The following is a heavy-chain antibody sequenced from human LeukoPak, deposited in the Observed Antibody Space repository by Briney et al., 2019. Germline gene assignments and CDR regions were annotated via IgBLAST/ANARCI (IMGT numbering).Heavy chain of an antibody. V-gene: IGHV4-59*01. Sequence: SETLSLTCTVSGGSMNNYYWTWIRHPPGKGLEWIGYIYYTGITNFNPSLRSRVTFSLDRSQNQFSLNLTSVTAADTAVYYCARESTWHYFDIWGQGTLVTVSS. CDR3: ARESTWHYFDI. CDR2: IYYTGIT. CDR1: GGSMNNYY. J-gene: IGHJ4*02.